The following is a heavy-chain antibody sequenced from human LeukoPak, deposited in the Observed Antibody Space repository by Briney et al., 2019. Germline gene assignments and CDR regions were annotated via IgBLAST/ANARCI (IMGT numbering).Heavy chain of an antibody. D-gene: IGHD3-9*01. CDR1: GGSFSGYY. CDR2: INHSGST. V-gene: IGHV4-34*01. J-gene: IGHJ6*03. Sequence: SETLSLTCAVYGGSFSGYYWSWIRQPPGKGLEWIGEINHSGSTNYNPSLKSRVTISVDKSKNQFSLKLSSVTAADTAVDYCAREGLYYDIFTRYPDIYYMAGWGKGSTVT. CDR3: AREGLYYDIFTRYPDIYYMAG.